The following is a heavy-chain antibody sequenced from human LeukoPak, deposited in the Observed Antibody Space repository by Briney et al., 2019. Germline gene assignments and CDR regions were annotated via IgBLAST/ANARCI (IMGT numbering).Heavy chain of an antibody. CDR3: AKDWGSAVAGTAGEFDY. D-gene: IGHD6-19*01. CDR1: GFTFSSYG. J-gene: IGHJ4*02. V-gene: IGHV3-30*18. CDR2: ISYDGSNK. Sequence: GGSLRLSCAASGFTFSSYGMHWVRQAPGKGLEWVAVISYDGSNKYYADSVKGRFTISSDNSKNTLYLQMNSLRAEDTAVYYCAKDWGSAVAGTAGEFDYWGQGTLVTVSS.